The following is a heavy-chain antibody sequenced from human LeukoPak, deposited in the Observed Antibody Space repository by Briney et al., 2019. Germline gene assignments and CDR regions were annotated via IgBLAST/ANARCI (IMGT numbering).Heavy chain of an antibody. D-gene: IGHD2-2*01. J-gene: IGHJ5*02. CDR1: GGSISSYY. Sequence: SETLSLTCTVSGGSISSYYWSWIRQPAGKGLEWIGRIYTSGSTNYNPSLKSRVTMSVDTSKNQFSLKLSSVTAADTAVYYCARDYPVYCSSTSCYPPRWFDPWGQGTLVTVSS. CDR2: IYTSGST. V-gene: IGHV4-4*07. CDR3: ARDYPVYCSSTSCYPPRWFDP.